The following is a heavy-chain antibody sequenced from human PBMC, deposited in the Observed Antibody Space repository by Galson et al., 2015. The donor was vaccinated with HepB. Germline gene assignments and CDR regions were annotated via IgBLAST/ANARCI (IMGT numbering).Heavy chain of an antibody. CDR3: ARDRRYDFWSGYSGGWFDP. V-gene: IGHV4-30-2*01. CDR1: GGSISSGGYS. Sequence: QLQLQESGSGLVKPSQTLSLTCAVSGGSISSGGYSWSWIRQPPGKGLEWIGYIYHSGSTYYNPSLKSRVTISVDRSKNQFSLKLSSVTAADTAVYYCARDRRYDFWSGYSGGWFDPWGQGTLVTVSS. CDR2: IYHSGST. D-gene: IGHD3-3*01. J-gene: IGHJ5*02.